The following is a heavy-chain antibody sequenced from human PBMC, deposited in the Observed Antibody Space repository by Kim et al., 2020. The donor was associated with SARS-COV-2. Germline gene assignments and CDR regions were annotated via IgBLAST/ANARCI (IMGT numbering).Heavy chain of an antibody. CDR3: ARHYDILTGYDPHADY. Sequence: GESLKISCKGSGYSFTSYWISWVRQMPGKGLEWMGRIDPSDSYTNYSPSFQGHVTISADKSISTAYLQWSSLKASDTAMYYCARHYDILTGYDPHADYWGQGTLVTVFS. V-gene: IGHV5-10-1*01. D-gene: IGHD3-9*01. J-gene: IGHJ4*02. CDR2: IDPSDSYT. CDR1: GYSFTSYW.